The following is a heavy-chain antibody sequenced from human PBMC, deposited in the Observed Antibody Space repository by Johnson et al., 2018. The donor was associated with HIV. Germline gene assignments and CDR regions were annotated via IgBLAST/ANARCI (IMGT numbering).Heavy chain of an antibody. J-gene: IGHJ3*02. D-gene: IGHD1-7*01. Sequence: VQLVESGGGVVRPGGSLRLSCAASGFTFDDYGMSWVRQTPGKGLEWVSAISGSGGSTYYADSVKGRFTISRDNSKNTLYLQMNSLKTEDTAVYYCTTDQVGRNYGGKYHIWGQGTVVTVSS. V-gene: IGHV3-23*04. CDR1: GFTFDDYG. CDR3: TTDQVGRNYGGKYHI. CDR2: ISGSGGST.